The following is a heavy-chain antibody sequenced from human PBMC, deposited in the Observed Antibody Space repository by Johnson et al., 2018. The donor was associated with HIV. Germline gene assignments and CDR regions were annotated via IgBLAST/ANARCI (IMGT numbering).Heavy chain of an antibody. J-gene: IGHJ3*02. V-gene: IGHV3-30*04. CDR1: GFTFSSYA. D-gene: IGHD3-10*01. Sequence: QMLLVESGGGVVQPGRSLRLSCAASGFTFSSYAMHWVRQAPGKGLEWVAVISYDGSNKYYADSVKGRFTISRDNSKNTLYLQMKRLRAEDTALYYCAKDIDSGISPGMGAFDMWGQGTMVTVSS. CDR2: ISYDGSNK. CDR3: AKDIDSGISPGMGAFDM.